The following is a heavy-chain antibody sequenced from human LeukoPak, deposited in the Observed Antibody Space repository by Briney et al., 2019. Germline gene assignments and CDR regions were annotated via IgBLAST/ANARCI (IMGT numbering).Heavy chain of an antibody. CDR1: GYTLTELS. D-gene: IGHD1-26*01. CDR3: ARAVSGSYDERLYYYYYMDV. J-gene: IGHJ6*03. Sequence: ASVKVSCKVSGYTLTELSMHWVRQAPGKGLEWMGGFDPEDGETIYAQKFQGRVTMTEDTSTDTAYMELSSLRSEDTAVYYCARAVSGSYDERLYYYYYMDVWGKGTTVTVSS. CDR2: FDPEDGET. V-gene: IGHV1-24*01.